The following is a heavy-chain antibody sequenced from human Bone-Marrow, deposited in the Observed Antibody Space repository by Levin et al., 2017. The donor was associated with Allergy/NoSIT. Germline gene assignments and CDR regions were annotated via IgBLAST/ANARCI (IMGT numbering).Heavy chain of an antibody. D-gene: IGHD3-10*01. V-gene: IGHV3-74*01. J-gene: IGHJ4*02. CDR3: TRGGGTADY. Sequence: GESLKISCAASGFTFSGYWMHWVRQAPGKGLVWVSRINNDGSSTSYADSVKGRFTISRDNAKNMLYLQMNSLRGEDTAVYYCTRGGGTADYWGQGTLVTVSS. CDR2: INNDGSST. CDR1: GFTFSGYW.